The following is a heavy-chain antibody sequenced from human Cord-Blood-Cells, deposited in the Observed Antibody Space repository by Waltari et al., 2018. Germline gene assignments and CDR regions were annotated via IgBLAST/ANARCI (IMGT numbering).Heavy chain of an antibody. V-gene: IGHV4-34*01. CDR3: ARGGGFPLYCGGDCYDAFDI. CDR1: GGSFSGYY. D-gene: IGHD2-21*01. Sequence: QVQLQQWGAGLLKPSETPSLTCAVYGGSFSGYYWSWLRQPPGKGLVWIGEINHSEGTHNDPSLKSRFTISVDTSKNQFSLKRSSVTAAGTAVYYCARGGGFPLYCGGDCYDAFDIWGQGTMVTVSS. CDR2: INHSEGT. J-gene: IGHJ3*02.